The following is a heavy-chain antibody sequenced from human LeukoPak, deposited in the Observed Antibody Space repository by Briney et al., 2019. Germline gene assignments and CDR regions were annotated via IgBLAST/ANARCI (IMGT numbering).Heavy chain of an antibody. CDR3: ARGFLWFGELSLDY. CDR2: IYTSGST. D-gene: IGHD3-10*01. J-gene: IGHJ4*02. Sequence: PSETLSLTCTVSGGSISSGSYYWSWIRQPAGKGLEWIGRIYTSGSTNYNPSLKSRVTISVDTSKNQFSLKLSSVTAADTAVYYCARGFLWFGELSLDYWGQGTLVTVSS. CDR1: GGSISSGSYY. V-gene: IGHV4-61*02.